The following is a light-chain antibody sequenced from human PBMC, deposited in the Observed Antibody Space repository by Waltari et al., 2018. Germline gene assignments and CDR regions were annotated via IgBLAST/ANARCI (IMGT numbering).Light chain of an antibody. CDR1: QSIRSN. CDR3: QQYDFYSLT. CDR2: AAS. Sequence: DIQMTQTPSSLSASLRDRVTITCRASQSIRSNLNWYQQKPGTAPKLLIYAASTLQSGVPSRFSGSGSGTDFTLTISSLQPEDFATYYCQQYDFYSLTFGGGTRVEIK. J-gene: IGKJ4*01. V-gene: IGKV1-39*01.